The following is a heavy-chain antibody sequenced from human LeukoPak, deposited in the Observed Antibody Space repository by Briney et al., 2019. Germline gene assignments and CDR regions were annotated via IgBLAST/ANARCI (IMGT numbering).Heavy chain of an antibody. CDR2: ISAYNGNT. Sequence: GASVKVSCKASGYTFTSYGISWVRQAPGQGLEWMGWISAYNGNTNYAQKLQGRVTMTTDTSTSTAYMELRSLRSDDTAVYYCARDLVFLASRGPLDYWGQGTLVTVSS. D-gene: IGHD3-10*01. J-gene: IGHJ4*02. V-gene: IGHV1-18*01. CDR3: ARDLVFLASRGPLDY. CDR1: GYTFTSYG.